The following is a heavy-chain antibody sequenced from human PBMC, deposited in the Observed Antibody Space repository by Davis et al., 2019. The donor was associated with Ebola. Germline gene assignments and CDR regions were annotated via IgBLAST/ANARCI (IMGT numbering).Heavy chain of an antibody. V-gene: IGHV3-30*04. D-gene: IGHD4-23*01. J-gene: IGHJ4*02. CDR1: GFTFSSYA. CDR2: ISYDGSNK. CDR3: ARRTPPDY. Sequence: GESLKIFCAASGFTFSSYAMHWVRQAPGKGLEWVAVISYDGSNKYYADSVKGRFTISRDNSKNTLYLQMNSLRAEYTAVYYCARRTPPDYWGQGTLVTVSS.